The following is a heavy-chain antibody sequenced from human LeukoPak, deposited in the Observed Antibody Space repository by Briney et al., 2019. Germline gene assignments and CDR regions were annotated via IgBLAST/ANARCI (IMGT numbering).Heavy chain of an antibody. J-gene: IGHJ4*02. CDR2: INPNSGGT. D-gene: IGHD6-6*01. V-gene: IGHV1-2*02. Sequence: SVNVSFKSSVCTFPAYYMHALRQAPGRGRECVGWINPNSGGTNYAQKFQGRVTMTRDTSISTAYMELSRLRSDDTAVYYCAREHSSSSGKVFDYWGQGTLVTVSS. CDR1: VCTFPAYY. CDR3: AREHSSSSGKVFDY.